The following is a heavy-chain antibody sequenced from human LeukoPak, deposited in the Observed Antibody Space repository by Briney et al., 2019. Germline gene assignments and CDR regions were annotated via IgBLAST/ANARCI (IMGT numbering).Heavy chain of an antibody. J-gene: IGHJ4*02. CDR3: ARPNRRYCSSTSCSSGGIDY. CDR2: IYYSGST. V-gene: IGHV4-59*12. D-gene: IGHD2-2*01. CDR1: GGSISSYY. Sequence: SETLSLTCTVSGGSISSYYWSWIRQPPGKGLEWIGYIYYSGSTNYNPSLKSRRVTISVDTSKNQFSLKLSSVTAADTAVYYCARPNRRYCSSTSCSSGGIDYWGQGTLVTVSS.